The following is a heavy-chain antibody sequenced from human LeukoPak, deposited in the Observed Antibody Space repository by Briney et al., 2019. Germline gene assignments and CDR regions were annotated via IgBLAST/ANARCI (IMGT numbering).Heavy chain of an antibody. CDR1: GGSFSGYY. V-gene: IGHV4-34*01. Sequence: SGTLSLTCAVYGGSFSGYYWSWIRQPPGKGLEWIGEINHSGSTNYNPSLKSRVTISVGTSKNQFSLKLSSVTAADTAVYYCARASMVRGVIGYWGQGTLVTVSS. D-gene: IGHD3-10*01. CDR3: ARASMVRGVIGY. J-gene: IGHJ4*02. CDR2: INHSGST.